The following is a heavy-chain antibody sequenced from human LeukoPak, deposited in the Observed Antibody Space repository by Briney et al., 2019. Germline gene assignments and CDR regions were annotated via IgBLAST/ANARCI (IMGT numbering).Heavy chain of an antibody. Sequence: GGSLRLSCAASGFTFSSYAMHWVRQAPGKGLDYVSAISSNGGSTYYANSVKGRFTISRDNSKNTLYLQMGSLRAEDMAVYYCARGGSPYWGQGTLVTVSS. J-gene: IGHJ4*02. CDR2: ISSNGGST. V-gene: IGHV3-64*01. CDR3: ARGGSPY. CDR1: GFTFSSYA. D-gene: IGHD3-10*01.